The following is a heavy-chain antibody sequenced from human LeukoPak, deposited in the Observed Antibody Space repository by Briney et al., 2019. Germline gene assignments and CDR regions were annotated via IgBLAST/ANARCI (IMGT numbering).Heavy chain of an antibody. V-gene: IGHV4-59*08. J-gene: IGHJ3*01. Sequence: SETVSLTCSVSGGSISIYYWRWIRERRGREGEFIVYTHYSGSSVYNPSLKSRITMSIDTSRSQFSLNLNSVTASDTAVYYCARYGAMEARNAFHLWGQGTMVTVSS. CDR1: GGSISIYY. D-gene: IGHD1-1*01. CDR2: THYSGSS. CDR3: ARYGAMEARNAFHL.